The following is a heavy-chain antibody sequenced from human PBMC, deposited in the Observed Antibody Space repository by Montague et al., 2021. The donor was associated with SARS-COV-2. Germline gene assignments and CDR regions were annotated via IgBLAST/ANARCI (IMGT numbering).Heavy chain of an antibody. CDR2: ISYEGSIQ. CDR3: AKDATIFWFERGRGTFDY. J-gene: IGHJ4*02. Sequence: SLRLSCAASGFNFNNFGMHWVRQAPGQGLEWVAVISYEGSIQYYADSVKGRFTISRDWSKSTLYLQMSSLRPEDTAVYYCAKDATIFWFERGRGTFDYWGPGTLVTVSS. CDR1: GFNFNNFG. V-gene: IGHV3-30*18. D-gene: IGHD3-9*01.